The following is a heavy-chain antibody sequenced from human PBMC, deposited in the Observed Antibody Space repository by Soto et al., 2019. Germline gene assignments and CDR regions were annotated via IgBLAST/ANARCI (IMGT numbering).Heavy chain of an antibody. J-gene: IGHJ4*02. D-gene: IGHD1-1*01. CDR1: GFMFSSAW. V-gene: IGHV3-15*01. Sequence: EVQMVQSGGDSVKPGGSLRLSCVTSGFMFSSAWMNWVRQAPGKGLEWVARIKSKGDGGARDYAAPVKGRFTISRDDSKNTVHLQMNSLRAEDTAVYYCVEGWNDFWGQGTLVTVSS. CDR3: VEGWNDF. CDR2: IKSKGDGGAR.